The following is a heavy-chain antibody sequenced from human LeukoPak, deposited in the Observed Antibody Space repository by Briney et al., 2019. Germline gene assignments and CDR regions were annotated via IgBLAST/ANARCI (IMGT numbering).Heavy chain of an antibody. CDR2: IYSSGNT. J-gene: IGHJ5*02. CDR1: GGSISSGSHY. Sequence: SETLSLTCTVSGGSISSGSHYWSWIRQPAGKGLEWIGRIYSSGNTNYNPSLKSRLTISLDTSKNQFSLNLSSVTAADTAVYYCAGEVGGSWFDPWGLGTLVTVSS. V-gene: IGHV4-61*02. D-gene: IGHD1-26*01. CDR3: AGEVGGSWFDP.